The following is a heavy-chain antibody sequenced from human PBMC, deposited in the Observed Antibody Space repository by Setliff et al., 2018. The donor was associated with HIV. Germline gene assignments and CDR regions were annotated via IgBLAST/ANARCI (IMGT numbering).Heavy chain of an antibody. V-gene: IGHV7-4-1*02. D-gene: IGHD1-26*01. CDR3: ARVGSYWSTFDY. CDR2: INTETGKP. J-gene: IGHJ4*02. CDR1: GYTLTTYG. Sequence: ASVKVSCKASGYTLTTYGISWVRQAPGQGPEWMGWINTETGKPMYAQAFKGRLVFSLDTSVSTAYLQINSLKAEDTAMYYCARVGSYWSTFDYWGQGALVTVSS.